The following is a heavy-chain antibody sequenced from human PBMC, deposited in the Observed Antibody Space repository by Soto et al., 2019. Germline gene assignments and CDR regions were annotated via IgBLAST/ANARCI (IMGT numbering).Heavy chain of an antibody. D-gene: IGHD6-13*01. CDR3: ARGPPPGIAAAGIGTPRGRGKTQGGWFDY. J-gene: IGHJ4*02. CDR2: INHSGST. CDR1: GGSFSGYY. Sequence: QVQLQQWGAGLLKPSETLSLTCAVYGGSFSGYYWSWIRQPPGKGLEWIGEINHSGSTNYNPSLKSRVTISVATSKNQFSLKLRSVTAEDTAVYYCARGPPPGIAAAGIGTPRGRGKTQGGWFDYWGQGTLVTVSS. V-gene: IGHV4-34*01.